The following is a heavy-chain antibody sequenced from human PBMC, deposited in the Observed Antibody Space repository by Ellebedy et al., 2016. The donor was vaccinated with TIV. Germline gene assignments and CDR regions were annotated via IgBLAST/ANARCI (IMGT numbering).Heavy chain of an antibody. Sequence: AASVKVSCKASGYTFIGHYMHWVRQAPGQGREWMGWINPDSGGTNYAQKFQGRVTMTRDTASSSAYLELSRLTSDDTAVYYCARERSNWFDPWGQGTLVTVSS. J-gene: IGHJ5*02. CDR2: INPDSGGT. V-gene: IGHV1-2*02. CDR3: ARERSNWFDP. CDR1: GYTFIGHY.